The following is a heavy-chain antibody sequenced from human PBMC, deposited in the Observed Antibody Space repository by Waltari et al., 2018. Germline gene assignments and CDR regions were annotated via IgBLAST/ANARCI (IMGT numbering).Heavy chain of an antibody. Sequence: QVQLQESGPGLVKPSETLSLTCTVSGGSISSYYWSWIRQPPGQGLEWIGYIYYSGSTNYNPSLKSRVTISVDTSKNQFSLKLSSVTAADTAVYYCARDIIPYDSSGYYYETHAFDIWGQGTMVTVSS. CDR2: IYYSGST. J-gene: IGHJ3*02. CDR3: ARDIIPYDSSGYYYETHAFDI. V-gene: IGHV4-59*01. D-gene: IGHD3-22*01. CDR1: GGSISSYY.